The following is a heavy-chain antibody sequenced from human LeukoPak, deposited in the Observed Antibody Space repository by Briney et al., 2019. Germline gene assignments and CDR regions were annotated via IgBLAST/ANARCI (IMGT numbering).Heavy chain of an antibody. CDR1: GFTFSNHI. CDR2: MRQDGSDK. V-gene: IGHV3-7*01. D-gene: IGHD3-10*01. CDR3: AREGNAFDI. Sequence: PEGSLRLSCAASGFTFSNHIISWARQAPGKGLEWVANMRQDGSDKYYVDFVKGRFTISRDNAKNSLYLQMNSLRAEDTAVYYCAREGNAFDIWGQGTMVTVSS. J-gene: IGHJ3*02.